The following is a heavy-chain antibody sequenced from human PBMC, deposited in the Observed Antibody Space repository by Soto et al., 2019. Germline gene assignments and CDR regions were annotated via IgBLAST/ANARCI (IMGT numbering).Heavy chain of an antibody. D-gene: IGHD2-2*01. J-gene: IGHJ6*02. CDR1: GYTSTSYA. CDR2: INAGNGNT. Sequence: ASVKVSCKASGYTSTSYAMHWVRQAPGQRLEWMGWINAGNGNTKYSQKFQGRVTITRDTSASTAYMELSSLRSEDTAVYYCARKRCSSTSCYHYYYYGMDVWGQGTTVTVS. V-gene: IGHV1-3*01. CDR3: ARKRCSSTSCYHYYYYGMDV.